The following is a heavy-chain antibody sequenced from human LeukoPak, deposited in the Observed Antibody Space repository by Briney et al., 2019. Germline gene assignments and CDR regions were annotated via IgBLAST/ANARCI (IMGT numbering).Heavy chain of an antibody. V-gene: IGHV1-69*04. CDR2: IIPILGIA. J-gene: IGHJ4*02. CDR1: GGTFSSYA. D-gene: IGHD2-15*01. Sequence: SVKVSCKASGGTFSSYAISWVRQAPGQGLEWMGRIIPILGIANYAQKFQGRVTITEDKSTSEAYMELSSLRSEDTAVYYCASPQYCSGGSCYSEGFDYWGQGTLVTVSS. CDR3: ASPQYCSGGSCYSEGFDY.